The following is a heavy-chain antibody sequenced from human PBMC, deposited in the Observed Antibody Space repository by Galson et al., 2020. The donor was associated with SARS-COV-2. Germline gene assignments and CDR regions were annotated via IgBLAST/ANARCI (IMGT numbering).Heavy chain of an antibody. CDR3: VRDEGWELDY. Sequence: GESLKISCAASGFVVRSNFMSWVRQAPGKGPEWVSVIHSDGTTYYADSVKGRFTLSRENSKNTLSLQMNSLRLEDTAVYYCVRDEGWELDYWGQGTLVTVSP. V-gene: IGHV3-66*01. CDR2: IHSDGTT. D-gene: IGHD1-7*01. CDR1: GFVVRSNF. J-gene: IGHJ4*02.